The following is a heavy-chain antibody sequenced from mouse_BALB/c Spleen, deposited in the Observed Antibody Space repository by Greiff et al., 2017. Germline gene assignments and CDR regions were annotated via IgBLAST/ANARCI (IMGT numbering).Heavy chain of an antibody. V-gene: IGHV5-6-5*01. CDR2: ISSGGST. J-gene: IGHJ2*01. Sequence: DVQLVESGGGLVKPGGSLKLSCAASGFTFSSYAMSWVRQTPEKRLEWVASISSGGSTYYPDSVKGRFTISRDNARNILYLQMSSLRSEDTAMYYCARAGNYRYDVPFDYRGQGTTLTVSS. CDR3: ARAGNYRYDVPFDY. D-gene: IGHD2-14*01. CDR1: GFTFSSYA.